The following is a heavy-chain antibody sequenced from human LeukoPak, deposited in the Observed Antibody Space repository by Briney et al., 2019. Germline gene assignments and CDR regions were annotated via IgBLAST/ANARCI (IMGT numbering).Heavy chain of an antibody. CDR1: GGSISSYY. D-gene: IGHD2-8*01. CDR3: ARVNGYYYFDY. J-gene: IGHJ4*02. CDR2: IYYSGST. V-gene: IGHV4-59*01. Sequence: KTSETLSLTCTVSGGSISSYYWSWIRQPPGKGLEWIGYIYYSGSTNYNPPLKSRVTISVDTSKNQFSLKLSSVTAADTAVYYCARVNGYYYFDYWGQGTLVTVSS.